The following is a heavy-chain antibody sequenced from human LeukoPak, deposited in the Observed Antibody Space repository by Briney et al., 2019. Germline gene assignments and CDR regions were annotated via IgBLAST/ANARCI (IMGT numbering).Heavy chain of an antibody. Sequence: GGSLRLSCAASGFTFSTFAMIWVRQPPGKGLEWVSSIFPSGGEIHYADSVRGRFTISRDNSKSTLSLQMNSLRAEDTAIYYCATYRQVLIPFESWGQGTLVTVSS. CDR3: ATYRQVLIPFES. J-gene: IGHJ4*02. CDR1: GFTFSTFA. D-gene: IGHD2-8*02. CDR2: IFPSGGEI. V-gene: IGHV3-23*01.